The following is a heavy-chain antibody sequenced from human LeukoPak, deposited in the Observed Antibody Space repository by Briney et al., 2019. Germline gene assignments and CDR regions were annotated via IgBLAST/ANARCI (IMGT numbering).Heavy chain of an antibody. D-gene: IGHD3-16*01. V-gene: IGHV3-74*01. Sequence: GGSLRLSCAASGFTFSSYWMHWVRQAPGKGLVWVSRIDSDGSSTSYADSVKGRFTISRDNAKNTLYLQMNSLRAEDTAVYYCARDSTYYDYVWGSYIHWGQGTLVTVSS. CDR3: ARDSTYYDYVWGSYIH. J-gene: IGHJ4*02. CDR1: GFTFSSYW. CDR2: IDSDGSST.